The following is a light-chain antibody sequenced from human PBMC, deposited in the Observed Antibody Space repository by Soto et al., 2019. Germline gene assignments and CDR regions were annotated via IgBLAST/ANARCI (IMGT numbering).Light chain of an antibody. CDR1: SSNIGSNY. J-gene: IGLJ3*02. CDR3: AAWDDSLSGWV. CDR2: RNN. Sequence: QSVLTQPRSASGTPGQRVTIYCSGSSSNIGSNYVYWYQQLPGTAPKLLIYRNNQRPSGVPDRFSGSKSGTSASLAISGLRSEDEADYYCAAWDDSLSGWVFGGGTKLTVL. V-gene: IGLV1-47*01.